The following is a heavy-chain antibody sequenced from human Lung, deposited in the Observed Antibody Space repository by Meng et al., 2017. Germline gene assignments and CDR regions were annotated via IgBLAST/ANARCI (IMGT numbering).Heavy chain of an antibody. CDR3: ARGPTTMAHDFDY. D-gene: IGHD4-11*01. Sequence: QVELQQVGAGLVKPSETLSLTCVVSGGSFSDYYWSWIRQPPGKGLEWIGEINHSGSTNYNPSLENRATISVDTSQNNLSLKLSSVTAADSAVYYCARGPTTMAHDFDYWGQGTLVTVSS. CDR1: GGSFSDYY. CDR2: INHSGST. V-gene: IGHV4-34*01. J-gene: IGHJ4*02.